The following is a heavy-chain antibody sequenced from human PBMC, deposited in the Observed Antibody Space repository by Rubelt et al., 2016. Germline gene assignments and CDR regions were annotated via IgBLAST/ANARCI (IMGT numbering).Heavy chain of an antibody. CDR3: ARAYSTSVEHFDC. Sequence: QVQLQESGPGLVKPSETLSLTCTVSGGSISSYFWSWIRQPPGKGLEWIGYINYSGSTNYNPSLKSRVTISVDTSKNQFSLKLGSVTAADTAVYYCARAYSTSVEHFDCWGQGTLVTVSS. CDR1: GGSISSYF. J-gene: IGHJ4*02. D-gene: IGHD2-2*01. V-gene: IGHV4-59*01. CDR2: INYSGST.